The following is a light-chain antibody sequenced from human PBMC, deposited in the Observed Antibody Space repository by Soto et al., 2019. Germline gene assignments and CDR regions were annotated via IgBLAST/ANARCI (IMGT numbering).Light chain of an antibody. J-gene: IGLJ2*01. V-gene: IGLV1-44*01. Sequence: QSVLTQPPSASGTPGQRVTISCSGSSSNIGTNTVIWYQQLPGAAPKLLIYSDNQRPSGVPDRFAGSKSGTSASPAISGLQSEGEADYYCAAWDVSLVVFGGGTKLTVL. CDR3: AAWDVSLVV. CDR2: SDN. CDR1: SSNIGTNT.